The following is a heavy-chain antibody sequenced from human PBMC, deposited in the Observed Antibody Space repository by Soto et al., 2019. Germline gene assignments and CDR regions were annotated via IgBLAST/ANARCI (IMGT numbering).Heavy chain of an antibody. CDR3: ARVPPEGVGGMDV. CDR1: GGSISCYY. J-gene: IGHJ6*02. D-gene: IGHD3-16*01. CDR2: MYYGGSI. V-gene: IGHV4-59*01. Sequence: SETLSPTCTVSGGSISCYYWSWVGQSPGKGLEWIGYMYYGGSINYNPSLKSRVTISVDTSKNQVSLKLTSVTAADTAVYYCARVPPEGVGGMDVWGQGTTVTVSS.